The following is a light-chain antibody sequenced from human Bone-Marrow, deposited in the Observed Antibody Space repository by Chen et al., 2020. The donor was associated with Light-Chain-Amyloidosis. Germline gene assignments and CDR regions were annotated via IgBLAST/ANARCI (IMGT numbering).Light chain of an antibody. CDR3: AAWDDSLNAQWV. CDR2: SNN. CDR1: SSNIGSKT. V-gene: IGLV1-44*01. J-gene: IGLJ3*02. Sequence: QSVLTQPPSASGTPGQRVTISCSGSSSNIGSKTVNWYQQLPGTAPKLLIYSNNQRPSGVPDRFSGSKSGTSASLAISGLQSEDEADYYGAAWDDSLNAQWVFGGGTKLTVL.